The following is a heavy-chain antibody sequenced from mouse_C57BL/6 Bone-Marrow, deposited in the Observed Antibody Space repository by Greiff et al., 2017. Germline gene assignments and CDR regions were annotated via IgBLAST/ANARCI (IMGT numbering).Heavy chain of an antibody. J-gene: IGHJ2*01. CDR2: ISYDGSN. Sequence: EVKLMESGPGLVKPSQSLSLTCSVTGYSITSGYYWNWLRQFPGNKLEWMGYISYDGSNNYNPSLKNRISITRDTSKNQFFLKLNSVTTEDTATYYCARGRFFDYWGQGTTLTVSS. CDR3: ARGRFFDY. V-gene: IGHV3-6*01. CDR1: GYSITSGYY. D-gene: IGHD1-1*01.